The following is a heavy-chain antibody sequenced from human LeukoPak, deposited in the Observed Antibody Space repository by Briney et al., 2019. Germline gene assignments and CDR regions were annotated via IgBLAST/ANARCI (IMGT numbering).Heavy chain of an antibody. CDR2: VSSSGGST. J-gene: IGHJ4*02. CDR1: GFTFSSYA. D-gene: IGHD5-18*01. CDR3: AKEGRKTGNTYGYEYDC. V-gene: IGHV3-23*01. Sequence: GSLRLSCAASGFTFSSYAMSWVRQAPGKGLEWVSAVSSSGGSTNYADYVKGQFTISRDNSKNTVYLHMNNLRAEDTAVYYCAKEGRKTGNTYGYEYDCWGQGTLVTVSS.